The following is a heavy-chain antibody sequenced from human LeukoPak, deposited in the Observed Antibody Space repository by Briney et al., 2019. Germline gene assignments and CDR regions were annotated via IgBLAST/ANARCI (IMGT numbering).Heavy chain of an antibody. CDR1: GYTFSDYA. CDR2: INTNTGNP. D-gene: IGHD1-1*01. J-gene: IGHJ4*02. CDR3: ARTTTADY. Sequence: ASVKVSCKASGYTFSDYAMTWVRQAPGQGLEWMGWINTNTGNPTYAQGFTGRFVFSLDTSVSTAYLQISSLKGGDTAVYYCARTTTADYWGQGTLVTVSS. V-gene: IGHV7-4-1*02.